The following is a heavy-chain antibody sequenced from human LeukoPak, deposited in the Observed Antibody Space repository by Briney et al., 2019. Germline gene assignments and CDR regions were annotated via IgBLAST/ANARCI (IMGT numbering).Heavy chain of an antibody. D-gene: IGHD4-17*01. J-gene: IGHJ4*02. CDR1: GGSFSGYY. CDR3: ARSEGHDYGDLYYFDY. CDR2: INHSGST. V-gene: IGHV4-34*01. Sequence: SETLSLTCAVYGGSFSGYYWSWIRQPPGKGLEWIGEINHSGSTNYNPSLKSRATISVDTSKNQFSLKLSSVTAADTAVYYCARSEGHDYGDLYYFDYWGQGTLVTVSS.